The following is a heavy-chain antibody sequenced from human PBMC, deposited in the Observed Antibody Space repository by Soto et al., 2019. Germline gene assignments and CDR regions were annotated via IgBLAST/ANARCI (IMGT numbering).Heavy chain of an antibody. J-gene: IGHJ3*02. CDR2: IIPMFGTT. Sequence: GASVKVSCKASGGTFSSYAINWVRQAPGQGLEWMGGIIPMFGTTNYAQKFQGRLTITADESTTTAHMELSSLRSEDTAVYYCARERRYDVEIVTTKVCSAFDIWGQGTMVTVSS. CDR1: GGTFSSYA. CDR3: ARERRYDVEIVTTKVCSAFDI. D-gene: IGHD5-12*01. V-gene: IGHV1-69*13.